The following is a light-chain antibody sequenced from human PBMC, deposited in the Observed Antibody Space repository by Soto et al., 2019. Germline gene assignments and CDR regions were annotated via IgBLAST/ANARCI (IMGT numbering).Light chain of an antibody. J-gene: IGLJ2*01. CDR3: SSYAGSNIVV. Sequence: QSALTQPPSASGSPGQSVTISCTGTSSDVGGYNFVSWYQQHPGKAPTLMIYEVSERPSGVPDRFCGSKSGNTASLTVSGLQAEDEADYYCSSYAGSNIVVFGGGTKLTVL. CDR2: EVS. CDR1: SSDVGGYNF. V-gene: IGLV2-8*01.